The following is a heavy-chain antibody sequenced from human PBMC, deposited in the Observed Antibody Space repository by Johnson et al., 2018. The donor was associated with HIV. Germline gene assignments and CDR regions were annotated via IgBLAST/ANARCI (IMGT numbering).Heavy chain of an antibody. V-gene: IGHV3-74*02. CDR3: ATFGGGSFHAFDI. J-gene: IGHJ3*02. D-gene: IGHD1-26*01. CDR2: INTDGDRT. Sequence: VQLVESGGGLVQPGGSLRLSCAASGFTVSGNYMSWVRQAPGKGLVWVSRINTDGDRTNYADPVKGRFTISRDNAKNSLYLQMNSLRAEDTAVYYCATFGGGSFHAFDIWGQGTMVTVSS. CDR1: GFTVSGNY.